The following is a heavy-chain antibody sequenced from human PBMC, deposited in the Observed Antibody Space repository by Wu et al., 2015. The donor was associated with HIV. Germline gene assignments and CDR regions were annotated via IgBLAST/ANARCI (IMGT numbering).Heavy chain of an antibody. Sequence: QIQLVQSGAEMRKPGASVKVSCQTSGYTFTTYGISWVRQAPGQRPEWMGWISGEDGKTKYAQKIQDRVTMTTDTSTSTAYLELRSLRSDDTAVYYCARDISSLYYDTRRGSFDIWAKGQRSPSLQ. J-gene: IGHJ3*02. D-gene: IGHD3-16*01. CDR1: GYTFTTYG. CDR3: ARDISSLYYDTRRGSFDI. CDR2: ISGEDGKT. V-gene: IGHV1-18*01.